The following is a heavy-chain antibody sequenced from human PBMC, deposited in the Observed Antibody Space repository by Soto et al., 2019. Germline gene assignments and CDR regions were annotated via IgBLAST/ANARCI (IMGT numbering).Heavy chain of an antibody. CDR3: ARVEGKDSSGYYYLYYYYGMDV. J-gene: IGHJ6*02. D-gene: IGHD3-22*01. V-gene: IGHV1-3*01. Sequence: QVQLVQSGAEVKKPGASVKVSCKASGYTFTSYAMPWVRQAPGQRLEWMGWINAGNGNTKYSQKFQGRVTITRDTPASTAYMELSSLRAEETAVYYCARVEGKDSSGYYYLYYYYGMDVWGQGTTVTVAS. CDR1: GYTFTSYA. CDR2: INAGNGNT.